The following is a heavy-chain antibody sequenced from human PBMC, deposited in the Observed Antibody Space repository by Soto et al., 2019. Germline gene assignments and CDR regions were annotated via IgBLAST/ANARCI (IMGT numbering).Heavy chain of an antibody. J-gene: IGHJ6*02. D-gene: IGHD6-13*01. CDR2: ISYDGSNK. V-gene: IGHV3-30*18. CDR1: GFTFSSYG. CDR3: AKDSSSWSGGHYSSYATHV. Sequence: GGSLRLSCAASGFTFSSYGMHWVRQAPGKGLEWVAVISYDGSNKYYADSVKGRFTISRDNSKNTLYLQMNSLRAEDTAVYYCAKDSSSWSGGHYSSYATHVWGQAPTVTRSS.